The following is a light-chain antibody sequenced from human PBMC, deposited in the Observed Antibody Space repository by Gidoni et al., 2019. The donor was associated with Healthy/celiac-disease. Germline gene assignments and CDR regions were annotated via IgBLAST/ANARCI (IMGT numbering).Light chain of an antibody. CDR3: QQYDNLPALT. Sequence: DIQMTQSPSSLSASVGDRVTIPCQASQAISNYLNWYQQKPGKAPKLLIYDASNLETGVPSRFSGSGSGTDFTFTISSLQPEDIATYYCQQYDNLPALTFGGGTKVEIK. CDR2: DAS. CDR1: QAISNY. J-gene: IGKJ4*01. V-gene: IGKV1-33*01.